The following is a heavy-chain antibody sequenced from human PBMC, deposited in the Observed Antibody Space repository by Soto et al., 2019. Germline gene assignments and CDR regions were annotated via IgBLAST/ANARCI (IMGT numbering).Heavy chain of an antibody. J-gene: IGHJ4*02. CDR1: GGSVSSGSYY. CDR2: IYYSGST. Sequence: PSETLSLTCTVSGGSVSSGSYYWSWIRQPPGKGLEWIGYIYYSGSTNYNPSLKSRVTISVDTSKNQFSLKLSSVTAADTAVYYCARDRVITPSSLASGGIDYWGQGTLVTVSS. V-gene: IGHV4-61*01. CDR3: ARDRVITPSSLASGGIDY. D-gene: IGHD1-20*01.